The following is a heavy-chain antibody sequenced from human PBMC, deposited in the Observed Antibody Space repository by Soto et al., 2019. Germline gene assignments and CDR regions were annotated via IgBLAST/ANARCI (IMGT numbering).Heavy chain of an antibody. J-gene: IGHJ3*02. V-gene: IGHV3-33*03. CDR3: VKGGYSYAYRAFDI. CDR1: GFTFSSHG. D-gene: IGHD3-16*01. Sequence: GGSLRLSCAASGFTFSSHGMHWVRQAPGKGLEWVAVIWHDGSQKYYGRSVKGRFTISRDNSKNTLYLQMRGLRAEDTAVYYCVKGGYSYAYRAFDIWGQGTMVTV. CDR2: IWHDGSQK.